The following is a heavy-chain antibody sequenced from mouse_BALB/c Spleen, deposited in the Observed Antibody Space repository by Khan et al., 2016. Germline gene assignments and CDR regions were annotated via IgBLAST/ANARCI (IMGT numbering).Heavy chain of an antibody. Sequence: QVQLKQSGAELVKPGASVQLSCKASGYTFTSYDIHWVRQRPEQGLEWIGWAFPGEGSTKYNEKFKGKAILTTDYFFSTVDMQLSRRTSGDSAVCCCARAWDYWGQGTTLTVSS. CDR2: AFPGEGST. J-gene: IGHJ2*01. CDR1: GYTFTSYD. CDR3: ARAWDY. V-gene: IGHV1S56*01.